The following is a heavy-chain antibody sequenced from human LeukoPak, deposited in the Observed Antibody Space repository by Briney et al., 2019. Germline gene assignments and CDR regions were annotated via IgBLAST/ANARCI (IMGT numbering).Heavy chain of an antibody. V-gene: IGHV3-23*01. Sequence: GGSLRLSCAASGFTFSSNAMSWVRQAPGKGLQWVSAISGSGDSTYYADSVQGRFTISRDNSKNTLYLQMNSLRAEDTAVYYCAKDRYYGSGNYYREFDYWGQGTLVTVSS. CDR1: GFTFSSNA. D-gene: IGHD3-10*01. CDR3: AKDRYYGSGNYYREFDY. CDR2: ISGSGDST. J-gene: IGHJ4*02.